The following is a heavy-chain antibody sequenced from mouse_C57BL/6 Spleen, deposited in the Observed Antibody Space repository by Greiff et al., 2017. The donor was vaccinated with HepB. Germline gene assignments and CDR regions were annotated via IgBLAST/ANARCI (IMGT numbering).Heavy chain of an antibody. Sequence: EVMLVESGGGLVKPGGSLKLSCAASGFTFSDYGMHWVRQAPEKGLEWVAYISSGSSTIYYADTVKGRFTISRDNAKNTRFLQMTSLRSEDTAMYYCARGGCYDDDGGFAYWGQGTLVTVSA. J-gene: IGHJ3*01. D-gene: IGHD2-4*01. CDR1: GFTFSDYG. CDR3: ARGGCYDDDGGFAY. V-gene: IGHV5-17*01. CDR2: ISSGSSTI.